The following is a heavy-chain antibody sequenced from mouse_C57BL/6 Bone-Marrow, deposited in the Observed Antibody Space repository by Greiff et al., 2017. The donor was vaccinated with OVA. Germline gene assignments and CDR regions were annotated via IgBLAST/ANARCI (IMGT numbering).Heavy chain of an antibody. D-gene: IGHD2-5*01. V-gene: IGHV2-6*01. J-gene: IGHJ3*01. CDR3: ARRDSNYVGWFAY. Sequence: VHLVESGPGLVAPSQSLSITCTVSGFSLTSYGVDWVRQSPGKGLEWLGVIWGVGSTNYNSALKSRLSISKDNSKSQVFLKMNSLQTDDTAMYYCARRDSNYVGWFAYWGQGTLVTVSA. CDR2: IWGVGST. CDR1: GFSLTSYG.